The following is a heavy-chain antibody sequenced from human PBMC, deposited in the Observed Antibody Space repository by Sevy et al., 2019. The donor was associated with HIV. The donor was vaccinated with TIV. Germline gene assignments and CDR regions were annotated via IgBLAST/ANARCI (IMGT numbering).Heavy chain of an antibody. J-gene: IGHJ4*02. CDR2: ISSSGSTI. CDR1: GFTFSSYE. V-gene: IGHV3-48*03. CDR3: ARDCGRIAVAGYYFDY. Sequence: GGSLRLSCAASGFTFSSYEMNWVRQAPGKGLEWVSYISSSGSTIYYADSVKGRFTISRDNAKNSLYLQMNSLRAEDTAVYYCARDCGRIAVAGYYFDYWGQGTLVTVSS. D-gene: IGHD6-19*01.